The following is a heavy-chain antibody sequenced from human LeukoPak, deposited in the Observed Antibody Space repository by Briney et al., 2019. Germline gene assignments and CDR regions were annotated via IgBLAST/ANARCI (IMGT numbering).Heavy chain of an antibody. V-gene: IGHV3-21*01. J-gene: IGHJ4*02. D-gene: IGHD3-3*01. CDR2: ISSSSSYI. CDR3: ARDETIFGVVIQEY. Sequence: TGGSLRLSCAVSGFTFSSYSMNWVRQAPGKGLEWVSSISSSSSYIYYADSVKGRFTISRDNAKNSLYLQMNSLRAEDTAVYYCARDETIFGVVIQEYWGQGTLVTVSS. CDR1: GFTFSSYS.